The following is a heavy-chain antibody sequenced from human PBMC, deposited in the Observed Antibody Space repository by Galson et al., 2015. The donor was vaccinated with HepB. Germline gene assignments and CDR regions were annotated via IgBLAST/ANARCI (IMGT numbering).Heavy chain of an antibody. D-gene: IGHD6-6*01. Sequence: SLRLSCAASGFTFSSYGMHWVRQAPGKGLEWVAVIWYDGSNKYYADSVKGRFTISRDNSKNTLYLQMNSLRAEDTAVYYCARELSIAARLEVSCMDYWGQGTLVTVSS. CDR2: IWYDGSNK. CDR1: GFTFSSYG. CDR3: ARELSIAARLEVSCMDY. V-gene: IGHV3-33*01. J-gene: IGHJ4*02.